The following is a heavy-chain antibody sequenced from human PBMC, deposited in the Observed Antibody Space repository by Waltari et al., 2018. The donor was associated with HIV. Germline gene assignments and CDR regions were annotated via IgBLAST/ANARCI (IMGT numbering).Heavy chain of an antibody. CDR2: IYYSGRT. J-gene: IGHJ3*02. CDR1: GGSISSYY. D-gene: IGHD3-22*01. V-gene: IGHV4-59*01. CDR3: ARVMGSDYYDRRAPGAFDI. Sequence: QVQLQESGPGLVKPSETLSLTCTVSGGSISSYYWSWIRQPQGKGLEWIGYIYYSGRTNYIPSLKSRVTISVDTSKNQFSLKLSSVTAADTAVYYCARVMGSDYYDRRAPGAFDIWGQGTMVTVSS.